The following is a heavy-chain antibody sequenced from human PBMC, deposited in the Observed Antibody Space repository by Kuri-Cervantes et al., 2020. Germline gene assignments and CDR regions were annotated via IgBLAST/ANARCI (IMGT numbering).Heavy chain of an antibody. Sequence: GALKISCAASGFTFSSYSMNWVRQAPGKGLEWVSSISSSSSYIYYADSVKGRFTISRDNAKNSLYLQMNSLRAEDTAVYYCARQWLVREGDAFDIWGQGTMVTVSS. CDR1: GFTFSSYS. J-gene: IGHJ3*02. CDR2: ISSSSSYI. V-gene: IGHV3-21*01. D-gene: IGHD6-19*01. CDR3: ARQWLVREGDAFDI.